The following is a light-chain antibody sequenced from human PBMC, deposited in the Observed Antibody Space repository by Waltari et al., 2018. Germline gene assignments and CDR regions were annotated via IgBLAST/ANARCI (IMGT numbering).Light chain of an antibody. V-gene: IGKV1-9*01. CDR3: QQLNSYPPWT. J-gene: IGKJ1*01. CDR1: QGISSY. CDR2: AAS. Sequence: IQLTQSPSSLSASVGDRVTITFRASQGISSYLAWYQQKPGKAPKLLIYAASTLQSGVPSRFSGSGSGTDFTLTISSLQPEDFATYYCQQLNSYPPWTFGQGTKVEIK.